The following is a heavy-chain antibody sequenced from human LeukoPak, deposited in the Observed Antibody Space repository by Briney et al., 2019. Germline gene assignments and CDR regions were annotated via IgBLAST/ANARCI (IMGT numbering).Heavy chain of an antibody. V-gene: IGHV4-34*01. CDR3: ARDRRSYYDILTGYQHFDY. D-gene: IGHD3-9*01. CDR2: IYYSGST. CDR1: GGSFSGYY. Sequence: PSETLSLTCAVYGGSFSGYYWSWIRQPPGKGLEWIGSIYYSGSTYYNPSLKSRVTISVDTSKNQFSLKLSSVTAADTAVYYCARDRRSYYDILTGYQHFDYWGQGTLVTVSS. J-gene: IGHJ4*02.